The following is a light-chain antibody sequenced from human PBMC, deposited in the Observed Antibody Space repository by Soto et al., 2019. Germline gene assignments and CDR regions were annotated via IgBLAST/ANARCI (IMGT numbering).Light chain of an antibody. V-gene: IGKV3-11*01. J-gene: IGKJ4*01. CDR3: QERSNVVT. CDR1: QSISTY. Sequence: EIVLTQSPATLALSPGEIATLSCRASQSISTYLAWYQQKPGQTPRLLIYDAFHRAPGIPARFSGSGSGTDFTLSITSLESEDLPVYYCQERSNVVTFGGGTKVEI. CDR2: DAF.